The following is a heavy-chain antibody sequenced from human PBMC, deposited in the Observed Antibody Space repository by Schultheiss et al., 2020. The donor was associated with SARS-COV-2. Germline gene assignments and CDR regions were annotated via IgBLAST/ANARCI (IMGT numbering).Heavy chain of an antibody. CDR2: ISAYNGNT. CDR1: GYTFTSYY. D-gene: IGHD3-10*01. J-gene: IGHJ4*02. V-gene: IGHV1-18*04. CDR3: ARDRGGAPADFDY. Sequence: ASVKVSCKASGYTFTSYYMHWVRQAPGQGLEWMGWISAYNGNTNSVQKFQGRVTMTTDTSTSTAYMELRSLRSDDTAVYYCARDRGGAPADFDYWGQGTLVTVSS.